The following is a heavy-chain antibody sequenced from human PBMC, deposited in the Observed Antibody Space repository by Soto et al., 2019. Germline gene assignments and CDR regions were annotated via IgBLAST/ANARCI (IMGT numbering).Heavy chain of an antibody. CDR3: AILWIRDGMDV. J-gene: IGHJ6*02. V-gene: IGHV3-30*03. Sequence: HPGGSLRLSCAASGFTFSSYGMHWVRQAPGKGLEWVAVISYDGSNKYYADSVKGRFTISRDNSKNTLYLQMNSLRAEDTAVYYCAILWIRDGMDVWGQGTTVTVSS. CDR2: ISYDGSNK. D-gene: IGHD5-18*01. CDR1: GFTFSSYG.